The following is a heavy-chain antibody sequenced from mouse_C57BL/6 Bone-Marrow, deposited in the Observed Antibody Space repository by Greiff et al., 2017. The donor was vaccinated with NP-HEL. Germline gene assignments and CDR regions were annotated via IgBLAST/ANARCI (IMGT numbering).Heavy chain of an antibody. CDR1: GYTFTSYW. V-gene: IGHV1-59*01. D-gene: IGHD1-1*01. CDR3: AREKIYYYGSSFLAWFAY. J-gene: IGHJ3*01. CDR2: IDPSDSYT. Sequence: QVQLQQPGAELVRPGTSVKLSCKASGYTFTSYWMHWVKQRPGQGLEWIGVIDPSDSYTNYNQKFKGKATLTVDTSSSTAYMQLSSLTSEDSAVYYCAREKIYYYGSSFLAWFAYWGKGTLVTVSA.